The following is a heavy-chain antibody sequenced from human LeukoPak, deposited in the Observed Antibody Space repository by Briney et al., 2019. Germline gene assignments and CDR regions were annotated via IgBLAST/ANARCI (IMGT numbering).Heavy chain of an antibody. V-gene: IGHV4-59*01. Sequence: SETLSLTCTVSGGSISSYYGAWIRQPPGKGLEWIGYIYYSGSTGYNPSLKSRVTISVDTSKNQFSLKLTSVTAADTAVYCCARSYDSRGYYYYGMDVWGQGTTVTVSS. CDR2: IYYSGST. J-gene: IGHJ6*02. CDR3: ARSYDSRGYYYYGMDV. CDR1: GGSISSYY. D-gene: IGHD3-22*01.